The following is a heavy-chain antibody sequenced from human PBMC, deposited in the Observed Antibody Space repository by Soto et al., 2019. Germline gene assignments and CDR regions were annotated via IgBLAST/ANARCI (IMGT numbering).Heavy chain of an antibody. V-gene: IGHV4-59*01. J-gene: IGHJ6*02. D-gene: IGHD2-21*01. Sequence: QAKLQASGPGLVKHSETLSLTCTVSGGSISSYYWSWIRQPAGKGLEWIGYIYYSGSTNYNPSLKSRVTISVDTSKNQFSLKLSSVTPADTAVYYCARDLIPRGVYYYYGMDVWGQGTTVTVSS. CDR3: ARDLIPRGVYYYYGMDV. CDR1: GGSISSYY. CDR2: IYYSGST.